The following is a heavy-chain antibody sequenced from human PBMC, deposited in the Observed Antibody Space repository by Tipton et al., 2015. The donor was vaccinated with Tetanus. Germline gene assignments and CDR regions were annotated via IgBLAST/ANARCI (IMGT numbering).Heavy chain of an antibody. Sequence: SLRLSCAASGFIFSSYGIHWVRQAPGKGLEWVAVSWYDGTDKYYADSVKGRFTISRDNSKNPLYLRMNSLRAEDTAVYYCAREADCSGGSCFSGDFDNWGQGTQVTVSS. V-gene: IGHV3-33*01. D-gene: IGHD2-15*01. CDR2: SWYDGTDK. CDR1: GFIFSSYG. J-gene: IGHJ4*02. CDR3: AREADCSGGSCFSGDFDN.